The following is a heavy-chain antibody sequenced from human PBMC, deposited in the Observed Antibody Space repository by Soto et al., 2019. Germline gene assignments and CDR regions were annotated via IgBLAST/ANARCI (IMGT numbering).Heavy chain of an antibody. CDR3: TRRAGGGGSSIGY. Sequence: ASVKVSCKASGYTFTSYAMHWVRQAPGQRLEWMGWINAGNGNTKYSQKFQGRVTITRDTSASTAYMELSSLRSEDTAVYYCTRRAGGGGSSIGYWGQGTQVTV. J-gene: IGHJ4*02. CDR1: GYTFTSYA. V-gene: IGHV1-3*01. CDR2: INAGNGNT. D-gene: IGHD2-15*01.